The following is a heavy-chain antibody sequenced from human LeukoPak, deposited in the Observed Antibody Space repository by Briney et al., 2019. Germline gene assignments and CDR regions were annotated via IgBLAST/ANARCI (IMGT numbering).Heavy chain of an antibody. CDR1: GGSVSSYY. V-gene: IGHV4-31*03. J-gene: IGHJ3*02. CDR3: ASYDSSGYHNDAFDI. D-gene: IGHD3-22*01. CDR2: IYYSGST. Sequence: PSETLSLTCTVSGGSVSSYYWSWIRQHPGKGLEWIGYIYYSGSTYYNPSLKSRVTISVDTSKNQFSLKLSSVTAADTAVYYCASYDSSGYHNDAFDIWGQGTMVTVSS.